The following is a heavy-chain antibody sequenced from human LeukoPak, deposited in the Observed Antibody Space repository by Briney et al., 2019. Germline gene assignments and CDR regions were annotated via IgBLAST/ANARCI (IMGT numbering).Heavy chain of an antibody. CDR3: ASPGVVQVG. Sequence: ASVKVSCKASGYTFTNYGISWVRQAPGQGLEWMGWISAYNGNAKYAQNLQGRVTMTTDTSISTAYMELSRLRSDDTAVYYCASPGVVQVGWGQGTLVTVSS. D-gene: IGHD2-8*02. V-gene: IGHV1-18*01. J-gene: IGHJ4*02. CDR1: GYTFTNYG. CDR2: ISAYNGNA.